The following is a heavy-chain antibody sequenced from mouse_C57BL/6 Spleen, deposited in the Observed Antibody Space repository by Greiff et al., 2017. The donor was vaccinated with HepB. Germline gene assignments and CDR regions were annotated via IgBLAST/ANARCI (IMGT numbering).Heavy chain of an antibody. CDR2: LGPGSGST. CDR1: GYTFTDYY. J-gene: IGHJ2*01. V-gene: IGHV1-77*01. CDR3: ARSEGDYYGSSYFDY. D-gene: IGHD1-1*01. Sequence: VQLQQSGAELVKPGASVKISCKASGYTFTDYYINWVKQRPGQGLEWIGKLGPGSGSTYYNEKFKGKATLTADKSSSTAYMQLSSLTSEDSAVYFCARSEGDYYGSSYFDYWGQGTTLTVSS.